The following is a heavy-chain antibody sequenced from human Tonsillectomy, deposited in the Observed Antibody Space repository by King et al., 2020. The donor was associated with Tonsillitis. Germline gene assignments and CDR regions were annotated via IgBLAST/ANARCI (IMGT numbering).Heavy chain of an antibody. Sequence: QLQESGPGLVKPSDTLSLTCAVSGGSISSTDYHWAWIRQPPGKGPEWIGSIYYSGITYYNPSLKSRVTLSVDTSRNQFSLRLSSVTAADTAVYYYAGDPGYSRGFDPGGQGMLVTVS. V-gene: IGHV4-39*02. CDR2: IYYSGIT. CDR1: GGSISSTDYH. J-gene: IGHJ5*02. CDR3: AGDPGYSRGFDP. D-gene: IGHD3-22*01.